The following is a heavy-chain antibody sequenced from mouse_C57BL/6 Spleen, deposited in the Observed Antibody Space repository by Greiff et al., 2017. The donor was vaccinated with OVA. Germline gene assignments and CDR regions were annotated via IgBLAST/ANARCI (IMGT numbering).Heavy chain of an antibody. CDR1: GYAFSSSW. CDR2: IYPGDGDT. V-gene: IGHV1-82*01. CDR3: ARGAAQATLDYFDY. Sequence: VQLKESGPELVKPGASVKISCKASGYAFSSSWMNWVKQRPGKGLEWIGRIYPGDGDTNYNGKFKGKATLTADKSSSTAYMQLSSLTSEDSAVYFCARGAAQATLDYFDYWGQGTTLTVSS. D-gene: IGHD3-2*02. J-gene: IGHJ2*01.